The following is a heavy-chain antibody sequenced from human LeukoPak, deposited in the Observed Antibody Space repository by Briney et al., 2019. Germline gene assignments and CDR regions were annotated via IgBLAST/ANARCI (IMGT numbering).Heavy chain of an antibody. J-gene: IGHJ4*02. V-gene: IGHV4-30-2*01. D-gene: IGHD3-10*01. CDR3: ARDLLWFGEAYFDY. Sequence: SQTLSLTCAVSGGSISSGDYSWSWIRQPPGKGLEWIGYIYHSGRTYYNPSLKSRVTISMDRSKNQFSLKLSSVTAADTAVYYCARDLLWFGEAYFDYWGQGTLVTVSS. CDR1: GGSISSGDYS. CDR2: IYHSGRT.